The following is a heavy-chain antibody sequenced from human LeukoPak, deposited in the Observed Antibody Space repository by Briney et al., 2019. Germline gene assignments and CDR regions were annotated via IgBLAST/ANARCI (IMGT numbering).Heavy chain of an antibody. CDR2: ISAYNGNT. CDR3: ARGDSSVSGFAVDY. D-gene: IGHD6-19*01. Sequence: WASVKLSCKASGYTFTSYGISWVRQAPGQGLEWMGWISAYNGNTNYAQKLQGRVTMTTDTSTSTAYMELKSLRSDDTAVYYCARGDSSVSGFAVDYWGQGTLVTVSS. CDR1: GYTFTSYG. V-gene: IGHV1-18*01. J-gene: IGHJ4*02.